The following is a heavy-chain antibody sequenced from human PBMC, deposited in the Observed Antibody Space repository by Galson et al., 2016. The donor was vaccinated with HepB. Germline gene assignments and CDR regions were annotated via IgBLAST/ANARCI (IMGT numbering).Heavy chain of an antibody. Sequence: SVKVSCKASGGTFSTYGISRVRRAPGLGLEWMGGIIPISNTANYAQKFQGRVTITADESTTTVSMELTSLRSEDTAVYYCARPSLTVYYIPFDYWGQGTLIPVSS. V-gene: IGHV1-69*13. J-gene: IGHJ4*02. CDR1: GGTFSTYG. CDR3: ARPSLTVYYIPFDY. CDR2: IIPISNTA. D-gene: IGHD3-9*01.